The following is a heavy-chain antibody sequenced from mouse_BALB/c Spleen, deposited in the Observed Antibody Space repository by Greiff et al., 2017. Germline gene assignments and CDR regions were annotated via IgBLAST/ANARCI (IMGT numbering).Heavy chain of an antibody. CDR2: IDPANGNT. V-gene: IGHV14-3*02. CDR3: AREGFYDYDAWFAY. D-gene: IGHD2-4*01. Sequence: VQLKQSGAELVKPGASVKLSCPASGFHIQDTYMHWVKQRPEQGLEWIGRIDPANGNTKYDPKFQGKATITADTSSNTAYLQLSSLTSEDTAVYYCAREGFYDYDAWFAYWGQGTLVTGSA. J-gene: IGHJ3*01. CDR1: GFHIQDTY.